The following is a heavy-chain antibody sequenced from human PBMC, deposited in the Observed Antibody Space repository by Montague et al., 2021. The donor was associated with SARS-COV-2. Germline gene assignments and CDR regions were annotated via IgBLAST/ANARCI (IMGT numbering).Heavy chain of an antibody. CDR1: GGSISSSSYY. CDR2: IYYSGST. Sequence: SETLSLTCTVYGGSISSSSYYWSWIRQPSGKGLEWIGSIYYSGSTYYNPSLKSRVTISVDTSKNQFSLKLSSVTAADTAVYYCASPTYYYDSSGADAFDIGGQGTMVTVAS. J-gene: IGHJ3*02. V-gene: IGHV4-39*01. D-gene: IGHD3-22*01. CDR3: ASPTYYYDSSGADAFDI.